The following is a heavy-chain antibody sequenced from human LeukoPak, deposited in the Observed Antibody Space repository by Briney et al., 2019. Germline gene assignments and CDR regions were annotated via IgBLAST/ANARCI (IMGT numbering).Heavy chain of an antibody. D-gene: IGHD3-3*01. CDR1: GFNFGSCA. J-gene: IGHJ4*02. V-gene: IGHV3-21*01. CDR2: ISSSSSYI. CDR3: AREIEWPACDY. Sequence: GGSLRLSCAASGFNFGSCAMNWVRQAPGKGLEWVSSISSSSSYIYYADSVKGRFTISRDNAKNSLYLQMNSLRAEDTAVYYCAREIEWPACDYWGQGTLVTVSS.